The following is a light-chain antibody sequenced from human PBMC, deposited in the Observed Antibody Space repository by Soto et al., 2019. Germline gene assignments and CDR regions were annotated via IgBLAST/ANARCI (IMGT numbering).Light chain of an antibody. CDR2: DAS. J-gene: IGKJ1*01. CDR3: QQHYNTPRT. CDR1: QSVSSSY. V-gene: IGKV3D-20*02. Sequence: IVVTQSLASLSVSPWERVNISCRASQSVSSSYLAWYQQKPGQAPRLLIYDASNRATGIPARFSGSGSGTHFTLTISSLQPEDFATYYCQQHYNTPRTFGQGTEVDIK.